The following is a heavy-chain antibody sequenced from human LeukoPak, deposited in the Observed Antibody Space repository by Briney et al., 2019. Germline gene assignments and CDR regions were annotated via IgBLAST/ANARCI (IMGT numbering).Heavy chain of an antibody. CDR1: GYSFSRYW. CDR2: IYPGDSDT. J-gene: IGHJ4*02. CDR3: ARRGDFYFDY. Sequence: GESLKISCKGSGYSFSRYWIGWVRQMPGKGLEWMGTIYPGDSDTRYSPSFQGQVTTSADKSISTAYLQWSSLKSSDTAVYYCARRGDFYFDYWGQGTLVTVSS. V-gene: IGHV5-51*01. D-gene: IGHD3-10*01.